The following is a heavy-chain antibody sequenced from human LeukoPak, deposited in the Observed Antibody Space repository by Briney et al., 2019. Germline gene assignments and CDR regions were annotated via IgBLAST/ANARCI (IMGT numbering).Heavy chain of an antibody. CDR2: INWNGGSI. Sequence: PGGSLRLSCAASGFTFDDYAMHWVRQAPGKGLEWVSGINWNGGSIGYADSVKGRFTISRDNAKNSLYLQMNSLRAEDTALYYCAKDKGSTGRGPYYHNAMDVWGQGTTVTVSS. CDR1: GFTFDDYA. D-gene: IGHD1-26*01. J-gene: IGHJ6*02. V-gene: IGHV3-9*01. CDR3: AKDKGSTGRGPYYHNAMDV.